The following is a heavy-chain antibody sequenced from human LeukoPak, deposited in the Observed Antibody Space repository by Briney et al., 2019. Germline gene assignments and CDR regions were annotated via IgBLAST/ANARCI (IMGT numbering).Heavy chain of an antibody. D-gene: IGHD5-24*01. V-gene: IGHV1-24*01. CDR3: ATARWLHQAFDY. CDR2: FDPEDGET. J-gene: IGHJ4*02. Sequence: GASVKVSCKVSGYTLTELSMHWVRQAPGEGLEWMGGFDPEDGETIYAQKFQGRVTMTEDTSTDTAYMELSSLRSEDTAVYYCATARWLHQAFDYWGQGTLVTVSS. CDR1: GYTLTELS.